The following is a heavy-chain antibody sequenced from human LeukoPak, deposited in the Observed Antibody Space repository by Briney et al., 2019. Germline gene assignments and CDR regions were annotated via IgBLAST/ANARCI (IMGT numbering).Heavy chain of an antibody. Sequence: ASVKVSCKASGGTFSSYAISWVRQAPGQGLEWMGGIIPIFGTANYAQKFQGRVTITTDESTSTAYMELSSLRSEDTAVYYCARPLNSWFDPWGQGTLVTVSS. V-gene: IGHV1-69*05. J-gene: IGHJ5*02. CDR2: IIPIFGTA. CDR3: ARPLNSWFDP. D-gene: IGHD2/OR15-2a*01. CDR1: GGTFSSYA.